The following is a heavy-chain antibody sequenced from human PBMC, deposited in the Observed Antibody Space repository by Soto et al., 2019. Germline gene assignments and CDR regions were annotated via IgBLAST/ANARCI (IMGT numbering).Heavy chain of an antibody. V-gene: IGHV3-23*01. D-gene: IGHD1-26*01. J-gene: IGHJ5*01. CDR3: TTHEEGAPWAGGFDS. CDR2: IRPGGDST. CDR1: GFRFRTRA. Sequence: CAASGFRFRTRAMSWVRQAPGKGLEWVASIRPGGDSTYYADPVKGRFAVSRDNSNVTLYLQMDSLRVEDTAIYYCTTHEEGAPWAGGFDSWGQGTLVTVSS.